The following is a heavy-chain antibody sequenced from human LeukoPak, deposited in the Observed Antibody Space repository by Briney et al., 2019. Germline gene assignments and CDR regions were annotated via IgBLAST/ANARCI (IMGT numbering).Heavy chain of an antibody. CDR2: IRYDGSNK. Sequence: GGSLRLSCAASGFTFSSYGMHWVRQAPGKGLEWVAFIRYDGSNKYYADSVKGRFTISRDNSKNTLYLQMNSLRAEDTAVYYCAKDLVGSAVVVTAPFDYWGQGTLVTVSS. J-gene: IGHJ4*02. CDR1: GFTFSSYG. D-gene: IGHD2-21*02. V-gene: IGHV3-30*02. CDR3: AKDLVGSAVVVTAPFDY.